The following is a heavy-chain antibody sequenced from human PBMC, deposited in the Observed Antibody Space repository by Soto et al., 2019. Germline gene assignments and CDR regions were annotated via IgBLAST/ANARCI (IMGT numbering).Heavy chain of an antibody. V-gene: IGHV3-74*01. CDR3: ARGGGYDSSGEYYYYYGMDV. D-gene: IGHD3-22*01. Sequence: GGSLRLSCAASGFTFSSYWMHWVRQAPGKGLVWVSRINSDGSSTSYADSVKGRFTISRDNAKNTLYLQMNSLRAEDTAVYYCARGGGYDSSGEYYYYYGMDVWGQGTTVTVSS. CDR1: GFTFSSYW. J-gene: IGHJ6*02. CDR2: INSDGSST.